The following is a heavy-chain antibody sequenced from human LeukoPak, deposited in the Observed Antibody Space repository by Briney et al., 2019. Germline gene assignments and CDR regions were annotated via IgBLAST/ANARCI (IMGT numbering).Heavy chain of an antibody. CDR2: ISSSSSYI. J-gene: IGHJ4*02. D-gene: IGHD4-17*01. CDR1: GFTFSSYS. V-gene: IGHV3-21*01. Sequence: GGSLRLSCAASGFTFSSYSMNWVRQAPGKGLEWVSSISSSSSYIYYADSVKGRFTISRDNAKNSLYLQMNGLRAEDTAVYYCASGYYGDGPPTDDYWGQGTLVTVSS. CDR3: ASGYYGDGPPTDDY.